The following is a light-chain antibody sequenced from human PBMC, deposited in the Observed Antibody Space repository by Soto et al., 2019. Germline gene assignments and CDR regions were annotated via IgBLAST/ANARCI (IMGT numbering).Light chain of an antibody. CDR1: SSNIGAGYD. J-gene: IGLJ2*01. CDR3: QSYDRSLRSLI. CDR2: GNT. V-gene: IGLV1-40*01. Sequence: QSVLTQPPSVSGAPGQRVTISCTGNSSNIGAGYDVHWYQQFPGTAPKVYIYGNTNRPSGVPDRFSGSKSGTSASLAITGLQAEDEDDYYCQSYDRSLRSLIFGGGTQLTVL.